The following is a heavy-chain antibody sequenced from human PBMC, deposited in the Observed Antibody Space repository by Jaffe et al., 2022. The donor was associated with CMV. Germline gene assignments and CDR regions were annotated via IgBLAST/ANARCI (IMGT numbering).Heavy chain of an antibody. D-gene: IGHD3-22*01. V-gene: IGHV1-24*01. CDR3: AAASTYYYRLDY. CDR2: FDPEEGEI. CDR1: GYSFTELS. J-gene: IGHJ4*02. Sequence: QVQVVQSGAEVKKPGASVRVSCKISGYSFTELSINWVRQAPGKGLEWMAGFDPEEGEIVYAQKFQGRVIMTENTSTSTAYLRLNSLRFEDTAVYFCAAASTYYYRLDYWGQGTLLTVSS.